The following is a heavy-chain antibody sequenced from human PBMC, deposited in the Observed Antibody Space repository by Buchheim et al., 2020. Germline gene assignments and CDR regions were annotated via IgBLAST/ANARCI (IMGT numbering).Heavy chain of an antibody. CDR2: IKSKTDGGTT. CDR3: TTDRIAARPDYYYGMDV. J-gene: IGHJ6*02. CDR1: GFTFSNAW. V-gene: IGHV3-15*01. Sequence: EVQLVESGGGLVKPGGSLRLSCAASGFTFSNAWMSWVRQAPGKGLEWVGRIKSKTDGGTTDYAAPVKGRFTISSDDSKNTLYLQMNSLKTEDTAVYYCTTDRIAARPDYYYGMDVWGQGTT. D-gene: IGHD6-6*01.